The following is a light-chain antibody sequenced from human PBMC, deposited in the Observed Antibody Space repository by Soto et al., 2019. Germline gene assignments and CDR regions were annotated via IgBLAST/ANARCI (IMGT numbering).Light chain of an antibody. CDR1: QSITTN. V-gene: IGKV3-15*01. CDR2: AAS. CDR3: QQYNNFLSYT. Sequence: EIVMTQSPATLSVSPGERVTLSCRASQSITTNLAWYQQKPGQAPRLLIYAASTRATSIPARFSGSGSGTEFTLTISSLQSEDFAVYYCQQYNNFLSYTLGQGTKLEIK. J-gene: IGKJ2*01.